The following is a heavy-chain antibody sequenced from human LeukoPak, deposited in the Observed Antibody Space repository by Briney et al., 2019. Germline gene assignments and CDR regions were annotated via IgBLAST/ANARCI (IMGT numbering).Heavy chain of an antibody. CDR3: SREACSGYYLRWFDP. D-gene: IGHD3-22*01. Sequence: GASVKVSCKVSGYTLTELSMHWVRQAPGKGLEWMGGFDPEDGETIYAQKFQGRVTMTEDTSTDTAYMELSSLRSEDTAVYYCSREACSGYYLRWFDPWGQGTLVTVSS. CDR1: GYTLTELS. V-gene: IGHV1-24*01. J-gene: IGHJ5*02. CDR2: FDPEDGET.